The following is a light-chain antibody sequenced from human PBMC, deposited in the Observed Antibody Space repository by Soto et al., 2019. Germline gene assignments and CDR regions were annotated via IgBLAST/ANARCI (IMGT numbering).Light chain of an antibody. J-gene: IGLJ2*01. CDR1: SSDVGGYNY. V-gene: IGLV2-14*01. Sequence: QSALTQPASVSGSPGQSITISCTGTSSDVGGYNYVSWYQQHPGKAPKLMIYDVSNRPSGVSNRFSGSKSGNTASLTISGLHAEDEADYYCRSYTSSSTVVFGGGTKLTVL. CDR3: RSYTSSSTVV. CDR2: DVS.